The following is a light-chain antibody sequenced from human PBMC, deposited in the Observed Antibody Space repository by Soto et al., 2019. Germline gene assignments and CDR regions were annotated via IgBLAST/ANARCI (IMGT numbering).Light chain of an antibody. J-gene: IGKJ1*01. CDR3: QQYHNSPRT. CDR2: GSS. V-gene: IGKV3-15*01. CDR1: QSVSSN. Sequence: EIVRTQSPATMSVSPGESSTLSGRAIQSVSSNLAWYQQKPGQAPRILIYGSSTRATGIPARFSGGGSGTEFTLTISRLQTEDFAVYYCQQYHNSPRTFGLGTKVDIK.